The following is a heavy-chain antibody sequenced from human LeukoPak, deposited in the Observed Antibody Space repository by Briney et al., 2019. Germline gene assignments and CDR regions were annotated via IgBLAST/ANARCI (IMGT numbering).Heavy chain of an antibody. J-gene: IGHJ6*03. CDR2: IYYSGST. CDR3: ARSTGFAARPGYYYYYYYMDV. V-gene: IGHV4-39*07. D-gene: IGHD6-6*01. Sequence: WVRQTPGKGLEWIGSIYYSGSTYYNPSLKSRVTISVDTSKNQFSLKLSSVTAADTAVYYCARSTGFAARPGYYYYYYYMDVWGKGTTVTVSS.